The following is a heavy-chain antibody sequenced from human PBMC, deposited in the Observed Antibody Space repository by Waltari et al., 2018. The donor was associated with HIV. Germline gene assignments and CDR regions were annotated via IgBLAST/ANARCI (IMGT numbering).Heavy chain of an antibody. CDR2: IKTKNDGDTT. Sequence: EVQLVESGGRLVKTGGSLRLSCAASGLTFSKARRNWVRRAPGKGPEWVGRIKTKNDGDTTEYGAPVKGRFSISRDDSENRLYLQMNGLKPEDTANYYCTTTDWGGYSVTDDWGQGTLVTVSS. CDR3: TTTDWGGYSVTDD. CDR1: GLTFSKAR. D-gene: IGHD3-3*01. V-gene: IGHV3-15*01. J-gene: IGHJ4*03.